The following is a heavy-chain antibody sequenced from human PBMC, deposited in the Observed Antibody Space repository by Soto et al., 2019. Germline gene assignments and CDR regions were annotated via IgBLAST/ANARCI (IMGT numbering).Heavy chain of an antibody. Sequence: GGSLRLSCAVSGFSFSTYAMHWVRQAPGKGLEWLAIIWFDGVKEYYAESVRGRFTISIDNSKDTVFLQMDTVGAEDSALYYCTRATFDVWGQGTTVTVSS. CDR3: TRATFDV. CDR2: IWFDGVKE. J-gene: IGHJ6*02. V-gene: IGHV3-33*01. CDR1: GFSFSTYA.